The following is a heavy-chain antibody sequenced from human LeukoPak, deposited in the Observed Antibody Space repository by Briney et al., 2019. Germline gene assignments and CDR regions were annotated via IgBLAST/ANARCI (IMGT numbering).Heavy chain of an antibody. Sequence: PSETLSLTCTVSGGSISSYYWNWIRQPAGKGLEWIGRIYTSGSTNYNPSLKSRVTMSVDTSKNQFSLKLSSVTAADTAVYYCASNYGSGVEGPYYYYMDVWGKGTTVTVSS. J-gene: IGHJ6*03. CDR3: ASNYGSGVEGPYYYYMDV. V-gene: IGHV4-4*07. CDR1: GGSISSYY. D-gene: IGHD3-10*01. CDR2: IYTSGST.